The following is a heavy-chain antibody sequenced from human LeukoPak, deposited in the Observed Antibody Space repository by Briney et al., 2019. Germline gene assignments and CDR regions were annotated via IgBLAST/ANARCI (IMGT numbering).Heavy chain of an antibody. J-gene: IGHJ3*01. CDR3: ARWKMELERNAFDF. Sequence: GGSLRLSCAASGFTFRTYWMSWIGKARGNEPEGLADINQDGSEEYYLQSVQGRFTVSRDNAQNAVFLQMTYLRADDTAVYYCARWKMELERNAFDFWGQGTVVTVSS. CDR1: GFTFRTYW. CDR2: INQDGSEE. D-gene: IGHD1-26*01. V-gene: IGHV3-7*01.